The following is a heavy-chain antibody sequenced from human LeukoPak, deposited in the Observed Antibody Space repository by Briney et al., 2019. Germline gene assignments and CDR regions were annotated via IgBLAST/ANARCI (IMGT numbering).Heavy chain of an antibody. V-gene: IGHV3-48*04. J-gene: IGHJ5*02. CDR3: ARGPPLFDP. CDR2: IGTSSSTI. Sequence: GGSLRLSCAASGFTFSSYSMNWVRQAPGKGLEWVSYIGTSSSTIYYVDSVRGRFTISRDNAKNSLYLQMNSLRAEDTAVYYCARGPPLFDPWGQGTLVTVSS. CDR1: GFTFSSYS.